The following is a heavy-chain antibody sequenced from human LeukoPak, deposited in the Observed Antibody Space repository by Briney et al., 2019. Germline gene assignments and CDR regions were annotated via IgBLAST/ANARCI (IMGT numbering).Heavy chain of an antibody. Sequence: PGGSLRLSCAASGFTFSSYGMHWVRQAPGKGLEWVSVIYSGGSTYYADSVKGRFTISRDNSKNTLYLQMNSLRAEDTAVYYCARGMRRVIVVSYYYYGMDVWGQGTTVTVSS. D-gene: IGHD3-22*01. CDR1: GFTFSSYG. CDR2: IYSGGST. V-gene: IGHV3-66*01. CDR3: ARGMRRVIVVSYYYYGMDV. J-gene: IGHJ6*02.